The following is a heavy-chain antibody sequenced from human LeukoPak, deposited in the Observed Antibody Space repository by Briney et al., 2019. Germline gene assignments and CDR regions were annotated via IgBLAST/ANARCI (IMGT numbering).Heavy chain of an antibody. Sequence: GGSLRLSCAASGFTFSSYWMNWARQAPGKGLEWVASINHNGNVNYYVDSVKGRFTISRDNAKSSLYLQMNSLRAEDTAVYYCARGPPFIAAAGTYWFDPWGQGTLVTVSS. CDR1: GFTFSSYW. V-gene: IGHV3-7*03. CDR2: INHNGNVN. J-gene: IGHJ5*02. CDR3: ARGPPFIAAAGTYWFDP. D-gene: IGHD6-13*01.